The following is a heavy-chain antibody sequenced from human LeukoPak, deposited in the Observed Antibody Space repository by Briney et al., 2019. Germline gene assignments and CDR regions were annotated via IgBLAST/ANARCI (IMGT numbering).Heavy chain of an antibody. V-gene: IGHV3-66*01. J-gene: IGHJ4*02. Sequence: GGSLRLSCAASGFTVSSKYMSWVRQAPGKGLEWVSVIYSGGNTYYADSVKDRFTMSRDNSKNTLYLQMNSLRAEDTAVYYCAGCSGGSCYYFDYWGQGTLVTVSS. CDR2: IYSGGNT. CDR3: AGCSGGSCYYFDY. CDR1: GFTVSSKY. D-gene: IGHD2-15*01.